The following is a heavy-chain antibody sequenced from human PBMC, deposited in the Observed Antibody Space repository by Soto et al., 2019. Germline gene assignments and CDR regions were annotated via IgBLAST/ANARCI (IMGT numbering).Heavy chain of an antibody. V-gene: IGHV4-34*01. CDR2: INHLGSI. D-gene: IGHD2-21*01. J-gene: IGHJ6*03. Sequence: SETLSLTCVVSGGSLSDYFWSWIRQPPGLALEWIGEINHLGSINYNPSLKSRVTMSVDTSKNQFSLTLNSVTAADTATYYCARGGISHWAYFYYMDVWDRGTTVTVSS. CDR3: ARGGISHWAYFYYMDV. CDR1: GGSLSDYF.